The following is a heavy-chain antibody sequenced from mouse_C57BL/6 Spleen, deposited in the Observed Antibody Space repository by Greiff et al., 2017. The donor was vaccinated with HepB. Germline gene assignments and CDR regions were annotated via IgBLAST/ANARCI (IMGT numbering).Heavy chain of an antibody. CDR3: ARKDYDEYFDV. Sequence: EVKVVESGPELVKPGASVKIPCKASGYTFTDYNMDWVKQSHGKSLEWIGDINPNNGGTIYNQKFKGKATLTVDKSSSTAYMELRSLTSEDTAVYYCARKDYDEYFDVWGTGTTVTVSS. D-gene: IGHD2-4*01. CDR1: GYTFTDYN. CDR2: INPNNGGT. V-gene: IGHV1-18*01. J-gene: IGHJ1*03.